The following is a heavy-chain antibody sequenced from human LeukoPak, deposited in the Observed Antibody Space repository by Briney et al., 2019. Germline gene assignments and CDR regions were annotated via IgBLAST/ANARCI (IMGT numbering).Heavy chain of an antibody. CDR3: ASKSGYDLGFDY. V-gene: IGHV4-38-2*01. D-gene: IGHD5-12*01. Sequence: SETLSLTCAVSGYSITSAYYWGWIRPPPGKGLEWIGNIYHSGSTTYNPSLKSRVIISVDTSKNQFSLKLTSVTAAETAIYYCASKSGYDLGFDYWGQGALVTVSS. CDR2: IYHSGST. J-gene: IGHJ4*02. CDR1: GYSITSAYY.